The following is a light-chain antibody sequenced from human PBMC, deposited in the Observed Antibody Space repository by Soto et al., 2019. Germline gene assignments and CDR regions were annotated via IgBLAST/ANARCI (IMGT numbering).Light chain of an antibody. CDR3: QHYNSYSEA. Sequence: DIQMTQSPSTLSGSVGDRVTITCWASQTISSWLAWYQQKPGKAPKLLIYKASTLKSGVPSRFSGSGSGTEFTLTISSLQPDDFATYYCQHYNSYSEAFGQGNKVDI. J-gene: IGKJ1*01. CDR1: QTISSW. V-gene: IGKV1-5*03. CDR2: KAS.